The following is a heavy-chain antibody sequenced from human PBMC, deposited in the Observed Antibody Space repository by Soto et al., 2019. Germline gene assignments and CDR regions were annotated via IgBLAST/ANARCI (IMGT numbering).Heavy chain of an antibody. CDR2: ISYDGRNE. J-gene: IGHJ4*02. V-gene: IGHV3-30*18. D-gene: IGHD3-10*01. Sequence: QVQLVESGGGVVQPGRSLRLSCAASGFTFSNYGMHWVRQAPGKGLEWVAVISYDGRNEYYADSVKGRFTISRDNSQNTLYLQMNSLRAEDTAVYYCAKANTMVRGAPDYWGQGTLVTVSA. CDR3: AKANTMVRGAPDY. CDR1: GFTFSNYG.